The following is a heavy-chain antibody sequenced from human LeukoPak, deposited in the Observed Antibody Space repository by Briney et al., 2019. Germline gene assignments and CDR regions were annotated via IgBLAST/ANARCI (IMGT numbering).Heavy chain of an antibody. CDR2: ISGSGSGT. V-gene: IGHV3-23*01. CDR1: GFTFNNFG. D-gene: IGHD3-22*01. Sequence: PGGSLRLSCAASGFTFNNFGIHWVRQAPGKGLEWVSTISGSGSGTYYADSVKGRFTISRDNSKNTLYLQMNSLRAEDTAVYYCAKNRHYYDSNVYKYYFDYWGQGTLVTVSS. J-gene: IGHJ4*02. CDR3: AKNRHYYDSNVYKYYFDY.